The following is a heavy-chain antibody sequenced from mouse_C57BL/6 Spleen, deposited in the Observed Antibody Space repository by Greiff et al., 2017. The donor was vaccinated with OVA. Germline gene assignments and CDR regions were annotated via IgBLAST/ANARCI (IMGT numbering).Heavy chain of an antibody. CDR1: GYTFTDYY. Sequence: VQLQQSGPELVKPGASVKISCKASGYTFTDYYMNWVKQSHGKSLEWIGDINPNNGGTSYNQKFKGKATLTVDKSSSTAYMELRSLTSEDSAVYYCARENGSSYVGAMDYWGQGTSVTVSS. CDR3: ARENGSSYVGAMDY. V-gene: IGHV1-26*01. D-gene: IGHD1-1*01. CDR2: INPNNGGT. J-gene: IGHJ4*01.